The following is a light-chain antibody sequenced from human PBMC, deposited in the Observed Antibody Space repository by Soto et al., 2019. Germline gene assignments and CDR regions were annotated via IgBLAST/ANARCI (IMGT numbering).Light chain of an antibody. Sequence: QSALTQPPSLSGTPGQRVTISCSGSNSNIGRYSVNWYQHFPGTAPKILIYSDDERPSGVPDRFSGSKSGTSASLAISALQSEDDGEYYCAAWDDNLNGALFGGWTKLTVL. V-gene: IGLV1-44*01. CDR2: SDD. J-gene: IGLJ3*02. CDR1: NSNIGRYS. CDR3: AAWDDNLNGAL.